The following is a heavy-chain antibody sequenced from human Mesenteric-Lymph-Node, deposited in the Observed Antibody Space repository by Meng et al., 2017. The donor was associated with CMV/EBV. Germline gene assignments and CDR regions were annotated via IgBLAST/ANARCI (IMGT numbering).Heavy chain of an antibody. D-gene: IGHD3-10*02. CDR3: ARGFMSFDY. Sequence: ASVQVSCKTSGYTFTSNYMHWVRQAPGQGLEWMGMINPSGGSTTYAQKFQGRVTMTRDTSTSTVYMELSSLRSEDTAVYYCARGFMSFDYWGQGTLVTVSS. CDR1: GYTFTSNY. V-gene: IGHV1-46*01. J-gene: IGHJ4*02. CDR2: INPSGGST.